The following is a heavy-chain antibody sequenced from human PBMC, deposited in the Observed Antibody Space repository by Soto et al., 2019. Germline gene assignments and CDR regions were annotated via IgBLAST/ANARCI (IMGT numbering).Heavy chain of an antibody. CDR1: GFTFSSYG. D-gene: IGHD3-10*01. CDR2: IWYDGSNK. V-gene: IGHV3-33*01. CDR3: ARDGAERGVRYYYYYYYMDV. J-gene: IGHJ6*03. Sequence: GSLRLSCAASGFTFSSYGMHWVRQAPGKGLEWVAVIWYDGSNKYYADSVKGRFTISRDNSKNTLYLQMNSLRAEDTAVYYCARDGAERGVRYYYYYYYMDVWGKGTTVTVSS.